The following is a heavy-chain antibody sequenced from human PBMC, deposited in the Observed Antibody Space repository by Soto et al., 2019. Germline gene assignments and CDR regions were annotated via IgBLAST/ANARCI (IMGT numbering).Heavy chain of an antibody. V-gene: IGHV3-15*01. CDR1: GFTFSNAW. J-gene: IGHJ6*02. CDR2: IKSKTDGGTT. CDR3: TTPMGNCSSTSCYRHYYYGMDV. Sequence: GGSLRLSCAASGFTFSNAWMSWVRQAPGKGLEWVGRIKSKTDGGTTDYAAPVKGRFTISRDDSKNTLYLQMNSLKTEDTAVYYCTTPMGNCSSTSCYRHYYYGMDVWGQGTTVTVSS. D-gene: IGHD2-2*02.